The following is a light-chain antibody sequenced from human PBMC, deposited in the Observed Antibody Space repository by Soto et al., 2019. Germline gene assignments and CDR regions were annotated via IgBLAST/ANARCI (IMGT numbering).Light chain of an antibody. J-gene: IGLJ1*01. CDR3: CSYAGSYTYV. Sequence: QSVLTQPRSVSGSPGQSVTISCTGTTSDVGGYNYVSWYQHHPGKAPKLMIYDVNKRPSGVPDRFSGSKSGNTASLTISGLQAEDESDYYCCSYAGSYTYVFGTGTKLTVL. CDR2: DVN. CDR1: TSDVGGYNY. V-gene: IGLV2-11*01.